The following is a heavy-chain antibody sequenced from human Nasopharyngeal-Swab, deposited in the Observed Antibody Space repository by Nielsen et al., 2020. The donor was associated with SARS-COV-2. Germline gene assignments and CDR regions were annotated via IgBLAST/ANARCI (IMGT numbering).Heavy chain of an antibody. D-gene: IGHD4-17*01. J-gene: IGHJ4*02. CDR2: IYSGGST. CDR1: GFTFSSYA. V-gene: IGHV3-53*01. Sequence: GESLKISCAASGFTFSSYAMSWVRQAPGKGLEWVSVIYSGGSTYYADSVKGRFTISRDNSKNTLYLQMNSLRAEDTAVYYCATTVTTTGFDYWGQGTLITVSS. CDR3: ATTVTTTGFDY.